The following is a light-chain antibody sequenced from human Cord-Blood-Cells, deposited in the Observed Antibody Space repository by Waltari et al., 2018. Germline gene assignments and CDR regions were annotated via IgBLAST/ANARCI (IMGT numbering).Light chain of an antibody. CDR1: QSISSY. Sequence: DIQMTQSPSSLSASVGDRVTITCRASQSISSYLNWYQQKPGKAPKLLIYAASSLQSWVPSRFSGSGSGTDCTLTISSLQPEDFATYYCQQSYSTPFTFVPGTKVDIK. CDR3: QQSYSTPFT. V-gene: IGKV1-39*01. J-gene: IGKJ3*01. CDR2: AAS.